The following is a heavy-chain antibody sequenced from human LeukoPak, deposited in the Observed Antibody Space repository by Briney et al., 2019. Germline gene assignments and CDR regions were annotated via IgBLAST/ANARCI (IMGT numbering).Heavy chain of an antibody. Sequence: GGSLRLSCAASGFTFSSYWMSWVRQAPGKGLEWVANIKQDGSEKYYVDSVKGRFTISRDNAKNSLYLQMNSLRAEDTAVYYCAVLGPAAPFYLDYWGQGTLVTVSS. CDR1: GFTFSSYW. CDR2: IKQDGSEK. J-gene: IGHJ4*02. CDR3: AVLGPAAPFYLDY. V-gene: IGHV3-7*01. D-gene: IGHD2-2*01.